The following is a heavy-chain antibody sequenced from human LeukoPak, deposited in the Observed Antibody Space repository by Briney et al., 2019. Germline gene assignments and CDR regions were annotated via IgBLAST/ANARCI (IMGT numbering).Heavy chain of an antibody. J-gene: IGHJ5*02. CDR2: ISGSGVST. V-gene: IGHV3-23*01. Sequence: PGGSLRLSCAASGFTFTSYAMTWVRQAPGKGLEWVSTISGSGVSTYYPDSVKGRFTISRDNSKNTLSLQMNSLRAEDTAVYYCAKDRQQLVVGWFDPWGQGTLVTVSS. CDR3: AKDRQQLVVGWFDP. D-gene: IGHD6-13*01. CDR1: GFTFTSYA.